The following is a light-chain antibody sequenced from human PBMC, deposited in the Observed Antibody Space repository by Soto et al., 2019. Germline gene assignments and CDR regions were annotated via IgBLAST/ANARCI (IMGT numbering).Light chain of an antibody. V-gene: IGLV2-23*02. CDR3: CSYAGSSTFV. CDR2: EVH. CDR1: SSDVENYDL. J-gene: IGLJ1*01. Sequence: QSALTQPASVSGSPGQSITISCTGTSSDVENYDLVSWYQHHPGKAPKLIIYEVHKRPSGVSNRFSGSKSGNTASLTISGLQAEDEADYYCCSYAGSSTFVFGTGTKVTVL.